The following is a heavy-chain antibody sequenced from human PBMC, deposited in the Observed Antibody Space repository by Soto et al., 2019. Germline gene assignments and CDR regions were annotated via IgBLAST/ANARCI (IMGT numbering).Heavy chain of an antibody. D-gene: IGHD3-3*01. J-gene: IGHJ4*02. CDR1: GFTFSSYA. V-gene: IGHV3-23*01. CDR3: AKEAATIFGVVISPFDY. Sequence: EVQLLESGGGLVQPGGSLRLSCAASGFTFSSYAMSWVRQAPGKGLEWVSAISGSGGSTYYADSVKGRFTISRDNSKNTLYLQLNSLRAEDTAVYYCAKEAATIFGVVISPFDYWGQGTLVTVSS. CDR2: ISGSGGST.